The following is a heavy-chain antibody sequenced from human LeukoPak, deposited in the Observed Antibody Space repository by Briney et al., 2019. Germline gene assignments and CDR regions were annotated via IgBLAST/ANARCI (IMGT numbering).Heavy chain of an antibody. CDR2: IYYSGST. CDR3: ARHRAVAGTSSFDY. V-gene: IGHV4-30-4*08. Sequence: SETLSLTCTVSGGSISSGDYYWSWIRQPPGKGLEWIGYIYYSGSTNYNPSLKSRVTISVDTSKNQFSLKLSSVTAADTAVYYCARHRAVAGTSSFDYWGQGTLVTVSS. J-gene: IGHJ4*02. D-gene: IGHD6-19*01. CDR1: GGSISSGDYY.